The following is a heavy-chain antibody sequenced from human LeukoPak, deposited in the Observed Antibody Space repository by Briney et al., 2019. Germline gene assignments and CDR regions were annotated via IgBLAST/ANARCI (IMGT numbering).Heavy chain of an antibody. CDR1: GFTFSSYA. J-gene: IGHJ4*02. CDR3: ANGAGQYYYGSGSYSY. Sequence: PGGSLRLSCAASGFTFSSYAMSWVRQAPGKGLEWVSAISGSGGSTYYADSVKGRFTISRDNSKNTLYLQMNSLRAEDTAVYYCANGAGQYYYGSGSYSYWGQGTLVTVSS. D-gene: IGHD3-10*01. V-gene: IGHV3-23*01. CDR2: ISGSGGST.